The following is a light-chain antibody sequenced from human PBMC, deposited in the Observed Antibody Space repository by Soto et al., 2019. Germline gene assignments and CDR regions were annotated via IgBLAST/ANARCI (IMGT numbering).Light chain of an antibody. J-gene: IGLJ1*01. Sequence: QSVLTQPPSAYGSPGQSVTISCTGTSSDVGGYNYVSWYQQHPGKAPKLIIYDVSKRPSGVPDRFSGSKSGNTASLTVSGLQAEDEADYYCSSYAGSSLVFGTGTKVTVL. V-gene: IGLV2-8*01. CDR3: SSYAGSSLV. CDR2: DVS. CDR1: SSDVGGYNY.